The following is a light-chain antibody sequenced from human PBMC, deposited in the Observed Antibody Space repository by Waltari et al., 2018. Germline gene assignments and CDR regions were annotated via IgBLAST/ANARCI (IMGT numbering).Light chain of an antibody. Sequence: QSALTPPASVSGSPGPSVTLSCTGTSSAVGGYHFFSWYQQHPGRAPTLMIYDVTHRPSGVSTRFSGSKSGDTASLTISGLQAADEAEYYCSSYSSTNTVVFGGGTQLTV. J-gene: IGLJ3*02. CDR2: DVT. V-gene: IGLV2-14*03. CDR3: SSYSSTNTVV. CDR1: SSAVGGYHF.